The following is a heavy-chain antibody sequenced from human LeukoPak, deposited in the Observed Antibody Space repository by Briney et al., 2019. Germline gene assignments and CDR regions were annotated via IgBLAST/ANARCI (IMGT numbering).Heavy chain of an antibody. CDR2: INSDGSSR. CDR1: GFTFSSYR. CDR3: ARVEKKLIVGSANHWFDP. Sequence: GGSLRLSCAAFGFTFSSYRMHWVRQAPGKGLVWVSRINSDGSSRHYADSVKGRFTISRDNAKNTLYLQMNSLRADDTAVYYCARVEKKLIVGSANHWFDPWGQETLVTVSS. V-gene: IGHV3-74*01. J-gene: IGHJ5*02. D-gene: IGHD1-26*01.